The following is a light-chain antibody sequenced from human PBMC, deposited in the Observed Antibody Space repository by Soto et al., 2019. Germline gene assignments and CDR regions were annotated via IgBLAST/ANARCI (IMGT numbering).Light chain of an antibody. Sequence: ILLTQSPATLPLSPLERVTLSCGASQSVTSSYLACYQQKPGLAPRLLIYDASKRATGIPDRFRGSGSGTDFTLTISTLEPEDFAVYYCLQYGSSPRTFGQGTKVDIK. J-gene: IGKJ1*01. CDR3: LQYGSSPRT. CDR1: QSVTSSY. V-gene: IGKV3D-20*01. CDR2: DAS.